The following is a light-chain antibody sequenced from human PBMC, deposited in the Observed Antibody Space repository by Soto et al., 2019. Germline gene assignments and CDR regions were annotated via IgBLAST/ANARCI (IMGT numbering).Light chain of an antibody. CDR3: QQYTLSRFT. J-gene: IGKJ3*01. V-gene: IGKV3-20*01. Sequence: EIVLTQSPCTLSLSPGERATLSCRASQSVNSRYLAWYQQKPGQAPRLLIYGASSRATGIPDRFSGSVSGTDFSLTISRLEPEDFAVYYCQQYTLSRFTFGPGTKVDIK. CDR2: GAS. CDR1: QSVNSRY.